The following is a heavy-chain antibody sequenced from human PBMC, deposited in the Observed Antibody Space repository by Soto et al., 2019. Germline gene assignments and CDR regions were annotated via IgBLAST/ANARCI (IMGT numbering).Heavy chain of an antibody. CDR3: ARGDSSGYDHSWFDS. J-gene: IGHJ5*01. D-gene: IGHD3-22*01. CDR2: TYYRSKWFN. Sequence: QTLSLTCVISGDSVSSNSAAWNWIRQSPSRGLEWLGRTYYRSKWFNDHAISVKSRIAINPDTSKNQFSLQLSSVTAADTAVYFCARGDSSGYDHSWFDSWGQGTLVTVSS. V-gene: IGHV6-1*01. CDR1: GDSVSSNSAA.